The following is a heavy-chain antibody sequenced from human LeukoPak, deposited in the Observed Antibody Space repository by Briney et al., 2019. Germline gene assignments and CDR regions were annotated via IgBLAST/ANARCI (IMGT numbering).Heavy chain of an antibody. CDR1: GGSISSTTYY. J-gene: IGHJ3*02. D-gene: IGHD6-6*01. V-gene: IGHV4-39*02. Sequence: SETLSLTCTVSGGSISSTTYYWGWIRQPPGKGLEWFGSSYYSGSTYYNPSLKSRVTISVDTSKNHFSLRLSSVTAADTAVYYCARRVAARPFNAFDIWGQGTLVTVSS. CDR2: SYYSGST. CDR3: ARRVAARPFNAFDI.